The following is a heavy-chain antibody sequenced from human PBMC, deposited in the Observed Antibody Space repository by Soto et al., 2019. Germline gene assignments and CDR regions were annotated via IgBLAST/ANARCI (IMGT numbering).Heavy chain of an antibody. CDR1: GGSVTNGDW. CDR2: IYYSGIT. Sequence: QAQLQESGPGLVEPSGTLSLTCAVSGGSVTNGDWWSWIRQPPGKGLEWIGEIYYSGITNYNPSLKRRVTISVDTTKNQFSLKLNSVTAADTAVYYCAGATTARAFDIWGRGTMVTVSS. J-gene: IGHJ3*02. V-gene: IGHV4-4*02. CDR3: AGATTARAFDI.